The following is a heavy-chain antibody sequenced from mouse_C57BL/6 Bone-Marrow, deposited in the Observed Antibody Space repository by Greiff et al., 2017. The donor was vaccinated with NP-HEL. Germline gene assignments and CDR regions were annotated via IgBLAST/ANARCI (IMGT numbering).Heavy chain of an antibody. D-gene: IGHD2-3*01. CDR2: IDPSDSYT. CDR3: ARWGYDGYWRFAY. CDR1: GYTFTSYW. V-gene: IGHV1-59*01. Sequence: QVQLQQPGAELVRPGTSVKLSCKASGYTFTSYWMHWVKQRPGQGLEWIGVIDPSDSYTNYTQKFKGKATLTVDTSSSTAYMQLSSLTSEDSAVYYCARWGYDGYWRFAYWGQGTLVTVSA. J-gene: IGHJ3*01.